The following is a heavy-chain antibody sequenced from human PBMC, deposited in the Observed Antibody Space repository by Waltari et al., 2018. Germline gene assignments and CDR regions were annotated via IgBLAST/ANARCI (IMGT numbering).Heavy chain of an antibody. CDR2: IYYSGST. J-gene: IGHJ4*02. CDR1: GGSISSSSYY. CDR3: ARLIRRAAAGVDY. D-gene: IGHD6-13*01. Sequence: QLQLQESGPGLVKPSETLSLTCTVSGGSISSSSYYWGWIRQPPGKGLELIGSIYYSGSTYYNPSLKSRVTISVDTSKNQFSLKLSSVTAADTAVYYCARLIRRAAAGVDYWGQGTLVTVSS. V-gene: IGHV4-39*01.